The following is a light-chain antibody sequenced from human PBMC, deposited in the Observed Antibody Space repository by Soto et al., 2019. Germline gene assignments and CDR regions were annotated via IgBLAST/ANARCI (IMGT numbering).Light chain of an antibody. Sequence: EILMTQSPATLSVSPGERATLSCRASQSVSINLAWYQQKPGQAPRLLIYGASNRATGIPARCSGSGSGTEFTLINSSLQSEDFAVYYCQQYNNWPPWTFGQGTKVEIK. CDR1: QSVSIN. V-gene: IGKV3-15*01. CDR3: QQYNNWPPWT. J-gene: IGKJ1*01. CDR2: GAS.